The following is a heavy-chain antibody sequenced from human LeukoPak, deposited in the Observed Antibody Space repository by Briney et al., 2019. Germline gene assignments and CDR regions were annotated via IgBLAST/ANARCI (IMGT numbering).Heavy chain of an antibody. CDR2: ISSSGSTI. V-gene: IGHV3-48*03. D-gene: IGHD3-22*01. CDR3: ARDSGNYYDSSGYYRKYAFDI. J-gene: IGHJ3*02. CDR1: GFTFSSYE. Sequence: GGSLRLSCAASGFTFSSYEMNWVRQAPGKGLEWVSYISSSGSTIYYADSVKGRFTISRDNAKNSLYLQMNSLRAEDTAVYYCARDSGNYYDSSGYYRKYAFDIWGQGTMVTVSS.